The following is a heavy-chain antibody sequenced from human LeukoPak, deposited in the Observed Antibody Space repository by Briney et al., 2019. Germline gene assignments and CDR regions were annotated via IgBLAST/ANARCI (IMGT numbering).Heavy chain of an antibody. CDR3: ARNYYDSSGYYYASEYNWFDP. CDR2: IYYSGST. J-gene: IGHJ5*02. Sequence: SETLSLTCTVSGGSISSHYWSWIRQPPGKGLEWIGYIYYSGSTNYNPSLKSRVTISVDTSKNQFSLKLSSVTAADTAVYYCARNYYDSSGYYYASEYNWFDPWGQGTLVTVSS. V-gene: IGHV4-59*11. CDR1: GGSISSHY. D-gene: IGHD3-22*01.